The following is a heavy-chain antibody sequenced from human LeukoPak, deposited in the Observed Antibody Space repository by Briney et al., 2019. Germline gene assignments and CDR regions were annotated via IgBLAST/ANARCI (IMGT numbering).Heavy chain of an antibody. CDR2: ISYDGSNK. Sequence: GGSLRLSCAASGFTLSSYAMHWVRQAPGKGLEWVAVISYDGSNKYYADSVKGRFTISRDNSKNTLYLQMNSLRAEDTAVYYCARSRSGMDVWGQGTTVTVSS. CDR1: GFTLSSYA. V-gene: IGHV3-30-3*01. CDR3: ARSRSGMDV. J-gene: IGHJ6*02.